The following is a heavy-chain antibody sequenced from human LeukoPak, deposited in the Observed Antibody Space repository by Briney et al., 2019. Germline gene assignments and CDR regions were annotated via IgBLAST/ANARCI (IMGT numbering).Heavy chain of an antibody. CDR2: IYSGGST. V-gene: IGHV3-53*01. D-gene: IGHD2-21*02. CDR1: GFTVSRNY. Sequence: GGSLRLSCAASGFTVSRNYMSWVRQAPGKGLEWVSVIYSGGSTYYADSVKGRFTISRDNSKNTLYLQMNSLRAEDTAVYYCARDACGGDCYGLDYWGQGTLVTVSS. CDR3: ARDACGGDCYGLDY. J-gene: IGHJ4*02.